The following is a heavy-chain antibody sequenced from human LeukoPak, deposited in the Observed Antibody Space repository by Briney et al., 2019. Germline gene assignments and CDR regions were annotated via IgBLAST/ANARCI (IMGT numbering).Heavy chain of an antibody. CDR3: ARDFRSYSGSWQSPGY. D-gene: IGHD6-13*01. V-gene: IGHV3-30*04. Sequence: GGSLRLSCAASGFTFSSYAMHWVRQAPGKGLEWVAVISYDGSNKYYADSVKGRFTISRDNSKNTLYLQMSSLRAEDTAVYYCARDFRSYSGSWQSPGYWGQGTLVTVSS. CDR1: GFTFSSYA. J-gene: IGHJ4*02. CDR2: ISYDGSNK.